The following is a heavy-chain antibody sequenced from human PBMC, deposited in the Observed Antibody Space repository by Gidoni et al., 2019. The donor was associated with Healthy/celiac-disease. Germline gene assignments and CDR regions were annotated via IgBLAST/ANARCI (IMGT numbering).Heavy chain of an antibody. Sequence: EVQLVESGGGLVQPGRSLRLSCAASGFTFDDYAMHWVRQAPGKGLEWVSGISWNSGSIGYADSVKGRFTISRDNAKNSLYLQMNSLRAEDTALYYCARSLRPYCSGGSCYGDAFDIWGQGTMVTVSS. V-gene: IGHV3-9*01. CDR1: GFTFDDYA. CDR2: ISWNSGSI. J-gene: IGHJ3*02. D-gene: IGHD2-15*01. CDR3: ARSLRPYCSGGSCYGDAFDI.